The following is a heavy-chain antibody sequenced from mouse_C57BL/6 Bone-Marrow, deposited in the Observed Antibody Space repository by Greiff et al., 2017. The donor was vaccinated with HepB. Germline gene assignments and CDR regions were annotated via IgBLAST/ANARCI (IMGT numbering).Heavy chain of an antibody. CDR2: INPSTGGT. CDR3: ARNYYGSRGGYFDV. CDR1: GYSFTGYY. J-gene: IGHJ1*03. V-gene: IGHV1-42*01. D-gene: IGHD1-1*01. Sequence: VHVKQSGPELVKPGASVKISCKASGYSFTGYYMNWVKQSPEKSLEWIGEINPSTGGTTYNQKFKAKATLTVDKSSSTAYMQLKSLTSEDSAVYYCARNYYGSRGGYFDVWGTGPTVPVSS.